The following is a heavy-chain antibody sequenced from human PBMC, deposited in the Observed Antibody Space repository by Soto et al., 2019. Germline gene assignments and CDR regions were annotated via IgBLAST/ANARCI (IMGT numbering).Heavy chain of an antibody. CDR2: ISSSSSTI. J-gene: IGHJ5*02. D-gene: IGHD6-19*01. CDR1: GFTFSSYD. V-gene: IGHV3-48*01. Sequence: EVQLVESGGGLVQPGGSLRLSCAASGFTFSSYDMNWVRQAPGKGLEWVSYISSSSSTIYYADSVKGRFTISRDNAKNSLYLQMNSLRAEDTAVYYCAGNGGQWRNWFAPWGQGILVTVSS. CDR3: AGNGGQWRNWFAP.